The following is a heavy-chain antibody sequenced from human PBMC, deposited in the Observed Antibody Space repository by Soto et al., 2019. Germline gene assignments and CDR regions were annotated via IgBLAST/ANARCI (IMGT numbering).Heavy chain of an antibody. CDR2: IYYSGST. CDR1: GGSISSYY. CDR3: ARAPVGSYYSVGHWFDP. Sequence: QVQLQESGPGLVKPSETLSLTCTVSGGSISSYYWSWIRQPPGKGLEWIGYIYYSGSTNYNPSLKSRVTISVDTSKNQFSLKLSSVTAADTAVYYCARAPVGSYYSVGHWFDPWGQGTLVTVSS. V-gene: IGHV4-59*01. D-gene: IGHD1-26*01. J-gene: IGHJ5*02.